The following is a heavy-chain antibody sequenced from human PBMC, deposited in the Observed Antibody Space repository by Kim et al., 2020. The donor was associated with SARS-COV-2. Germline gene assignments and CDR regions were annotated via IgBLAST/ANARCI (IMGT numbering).Heavy chain of an antibody. V-gene: IGHV4-59*01. CDR2: IYYSGST. CDR3: ARVVSGYAKWNYYGMDV. Sequence: SETLSLTCTVSGGSISSYYWSWIRQPPGKGLEWIGYIYYSGSTNYNPSLKSRVTISVDTSKNQFSLKLSSVTAADTAVYYCARVVSGYAKWNYYGMDVWGQGTTVTVSS. D-gene: IGHD5-12*01. CDR1: GGSISSYY. J-gene: IGHJ6*02.